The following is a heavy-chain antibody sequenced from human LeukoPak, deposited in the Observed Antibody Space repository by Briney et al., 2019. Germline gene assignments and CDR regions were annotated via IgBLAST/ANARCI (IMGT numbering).Heavy chain of an antibody. Sequence: GASVKVSCKASRYTFTSYYMHWVRQAPGQGLEWMGWMNPNSGNTGYAQKFQGRVTITRNTSISTAYMELSSLRSEDTAVYYCASSRVCSGGSCHYSFDYWGQGTLVTVSS. D-gene: IGHD2-15*01. CDR3: ASSRVCSGGSCHYSFDY. CDR1: RYTFTSYY. CDR2: MNPNSGNT. V-gene: IGHV1-8*03. J-gene: IGHJ4*02.